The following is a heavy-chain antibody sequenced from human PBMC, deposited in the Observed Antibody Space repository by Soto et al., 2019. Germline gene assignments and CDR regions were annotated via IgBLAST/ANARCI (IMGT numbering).Heavy chain of an antibody. Sequence: ASVKVSCKASGYTFTSYGISWVRQAPGQGLEWMGWISAYNGNTNYAQKLQGRVTITADESTSTAYMELSSLRSEDTAVYYCARGGIASIAARLDKRPESLNWFDPWGQGTLVTVSS. V-gene: IGHV1-18*01. CDR3: ARGGIASIAARLDKRPESLNWFDP. CDR2: ISAYNGNT. CDR1: GYTFTSYG. J-gene: IGHJ5*02. D-gene: IGHD6-6*01.